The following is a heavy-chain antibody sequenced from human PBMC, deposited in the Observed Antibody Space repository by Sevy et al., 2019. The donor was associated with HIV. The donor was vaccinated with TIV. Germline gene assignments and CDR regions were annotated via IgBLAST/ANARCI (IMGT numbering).Heavy chain of an antibody. D-gene: IGHD3-10*01. CDR2: IYPGDSDT. CDR3: ARNLAMVRGVIAFQHFDY. V-gene: IGHV5-51*01. J-gene: IGHJ4*02. CDR1: GYSFTSYW. Sequence: GESLKISCKGSGYSFTSYWIGWVRQMPGKGLEWMGIIYPGDSDTRSSPSFQGQVTISADKSISTAYLQWSSLKASDTAMYYCARNLAMVRGVIAFQHFDYRGQGTLVTVSS.